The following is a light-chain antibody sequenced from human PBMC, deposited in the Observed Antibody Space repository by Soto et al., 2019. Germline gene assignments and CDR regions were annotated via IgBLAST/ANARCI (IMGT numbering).Light chain of an antibody. J-gene: IGKJ2*01. CDR3: QQYGSSPRYT. CDR1: QSVSSSY. Sequence: EIVLTQSPGTLSLSPGERATLSCRASQSVSSSYLAWYQQKPGQAPRLLIYGASSRANGIPDRFSGSGSGTDFTLTISSLEPEDFALYYCQQYGSSPRYTFGQGTKLEIK. CDR2: GAS. V-gene: IGKV3-20*01.